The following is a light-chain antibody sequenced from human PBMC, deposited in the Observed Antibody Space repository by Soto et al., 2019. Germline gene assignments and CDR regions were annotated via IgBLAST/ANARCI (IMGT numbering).Light chain of an antibody. J-gene: IGLJ1*01. Sequence: SVLTQPPSVSEAPGQRVTISCTGSSSNIGAGYEAHWYQQVPGTAPKLLIYENNNRPSGVPDRFSGSKSGTSASLAITGLQAEDEAEYYCQSYDSSLSGYVFGTGTKPPS. CDR3: QSYDSSLSGYV. V-gene: IGLV1-40*01. CDR2: ENN. CDR1: SSNIGAGYE.